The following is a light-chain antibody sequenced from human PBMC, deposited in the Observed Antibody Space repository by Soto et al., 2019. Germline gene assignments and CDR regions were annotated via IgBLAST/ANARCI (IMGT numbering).Light chain of an antibody. V-gene: IGKV1-5*01. CDR3: QQYNSYLWP. Sequence: DIQMTQSPSTLSASVGDRVTITCRASQSISSWLAWYQQKPGKAPKLLIYDASSLESGVPSRFSGRGSGTEFNLTISSLQPDDFATYYCQQYNSYLWPFGQGTKVEIK. CDR1: QSISSW. J-gene: IGKJ1*01. CDR2: DAS.